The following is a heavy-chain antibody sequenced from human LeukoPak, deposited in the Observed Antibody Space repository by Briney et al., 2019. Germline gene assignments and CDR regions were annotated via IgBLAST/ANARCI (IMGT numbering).Heavy chain of an antibody. D-gene: IGHD4-17*01. V-gene: IGHV3-9*01. CDR3: AKDSTDWYFDL. CDR1: GFTFDDYA. Sequence: GGSLRLSCAASGFTFDDYAMHWVRQAPGKGLEWVSGISWNSGSIGYADSVKGRFTISRDNAKNSLYLQMISLRAEDTAFYHCAKDSTDWYFDLWGRGTLVTVSS. CDR2: ISWNSGSI. J-gene: IGHJ2*01.